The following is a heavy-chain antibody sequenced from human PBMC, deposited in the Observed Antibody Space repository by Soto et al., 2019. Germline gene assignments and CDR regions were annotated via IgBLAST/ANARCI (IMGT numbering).Heavy chain of an antibody. CDR1: GYTFTSYD. Sequence: QVQLVQSGAEVKKPGASVKVSCKASGYTFTSYDINWVRQATGQGLEWMGWMNPNSGNTGYAQKLQGRVTMTRNTSISTAYMELSSLRCEDTAVYYCERARGSVAAHLGYWGQGTQVTVSS. CDR3: ERARGSVAAHLGY. V-gene: IGHV1-8*01. D-gene: IGHD6-19*01. J-gene: IGHJ4*02. CDR2: MNPNSGNT.